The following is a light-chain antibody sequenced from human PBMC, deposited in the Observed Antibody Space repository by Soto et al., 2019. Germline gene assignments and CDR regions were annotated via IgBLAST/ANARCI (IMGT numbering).Light chain of an antibody. CDR1: QSISSY. CDR2: AAS. Sequence: DIQMTQSPSSLSASVGDRVTITCRASQSISSYLNWYQQKPGKAPNLLIYAASSLQSGVLSRVSGRGYGTDFTLSISSLPPEDFATYYCQQSYSAPRYTFGQGTNLEIK. V-gene: IGKV1-39*01. CDR3: QQSYSAPRYT. J-gene: IGKJ2*01.